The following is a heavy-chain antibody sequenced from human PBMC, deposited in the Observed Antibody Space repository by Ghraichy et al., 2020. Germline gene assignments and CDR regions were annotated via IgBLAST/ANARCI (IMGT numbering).Heavy chain of an antibody. CDR3: ARVLMEDPTQQYYFDY. CDR1: GGSISSGGYY. V-gene: IGHV4-31*03. Sequence: SETLSLTCTVSGGSISSGGYYWSWIRQHPGKGLEWIGYIYYSGSTYYNPSLKSRVTISVDTSKNQFSLKLSSVTAADTAVYYCARVLMEDPTQQYYFDYWGQGTLVTVSS. J-gene: IGHJ4*02. D-gene: IGHD2-8*01. CDR2: IYYSGST.